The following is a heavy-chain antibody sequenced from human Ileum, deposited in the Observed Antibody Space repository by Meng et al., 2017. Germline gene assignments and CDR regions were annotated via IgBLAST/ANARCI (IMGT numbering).Heavy chain of an antibody. J-gene: IGHJ4*02. D-gene: IGHD1-1*01. CDR2: IYDSGST. CDR3: ARGGTAYFDY. Sequence: QVQLQESGPGLVKPSQTRSLTCTVSGGSISSGGYYWSWIRQHPGKGLEWIGYIYDSGSTYYNPSLKSRIAISGDTSKNQFSLNLSSVTAADTAVYYCARGGTAYFDYWGQGTLVTVSS. V-gene: IGHV4-31*03. CDR1: GGSISSGGYY.